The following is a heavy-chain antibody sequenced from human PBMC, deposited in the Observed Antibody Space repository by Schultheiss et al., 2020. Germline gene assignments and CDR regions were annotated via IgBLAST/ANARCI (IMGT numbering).Heavy chain of an antibody. J-gene: IGHJ4*02. CDR1: GYTFSAYT. V-gene: IGHV3-7*03. CDR3: ASDCSGGSCYGGDY. D-gene: IGHD2-15*01. Sequence: GESLKISCVASGYTFSAYTMHWVRQAPGKGLEWLANIKQDGSEKYYVDSVKGRFTISRDNSKNTLYLQMNSLRAEDTAVYYCASDCSGGSCYGGDYWGQGTLVTVSS. CDR2: IKQDGSEK.